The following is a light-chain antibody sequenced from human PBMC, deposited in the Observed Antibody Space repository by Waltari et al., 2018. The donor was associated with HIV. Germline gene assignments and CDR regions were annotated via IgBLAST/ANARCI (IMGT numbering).Light chain of an antibody. CDR1: SSDIGGYNY. J-gene: IGLJ3*02. V-gene: IGLV2-14*03. Sequence: QSALTQPASVSGSPGQSITISCTGTSSDIGGYNYVSWYQQHPGKPPKVLIYDVINRPSGISDRFSGSKSDSTASLTISGLQAEDEADYYCASYTARSIPWVFGGGTKLTVV. CDR2: DVI. CDR3: ASYTARSIPWV.